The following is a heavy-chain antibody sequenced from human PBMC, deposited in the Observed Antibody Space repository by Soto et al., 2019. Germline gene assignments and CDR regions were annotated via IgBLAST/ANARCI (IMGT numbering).Heavy chain of an antibody. Sequence: QVQLVESGGGVVQPGRSLRLSCAASGFTFSSYAMHWVRQAPGKGLEWVAVISYDGSNKYYADSVKGRFTISRDNSKNTLYLKMNSVRAEDTAVYYCARNRGYSSSWDRGAFDIWGQGTMVTVSS. CDR1: GFTFSSYA. D-gene: IGHD6-13*01. J-gene: IGHJ3*02. V-gene: IGHV3-30-3*01. CDR2: ISYDGSNK. CDR3: ARNRGYSSSWDRGAFDI.